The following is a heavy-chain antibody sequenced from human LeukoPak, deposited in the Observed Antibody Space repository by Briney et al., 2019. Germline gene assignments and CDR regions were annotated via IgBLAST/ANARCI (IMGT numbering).Heavy chain of an antibody. J-gene: IGHJ4*02. Sequence: PSGGSLRLSCAASGFTFSSYAMSWVRQAPGKGLEWVSVIYSGGSTYYADSVKGRFTISRDNSKNTLYLQMNSLRAEDTAVYYCARDPNNYYGSGSYPYWGQGTLVTVSS. CDR1: GFTFSSYA. D-gene: IGHD3-10*01. CDR3: ARDPNNYYGSGSYPY. CDR2: IYSGGST. V-gene: IGHV3-66*01.